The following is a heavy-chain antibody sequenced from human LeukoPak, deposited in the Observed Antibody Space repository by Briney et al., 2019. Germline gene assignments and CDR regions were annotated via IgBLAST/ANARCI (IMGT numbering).Heavy chain of an antibody. CDR2: IYPGDSDT. CDR3: ARRKDDYDSRGYYRIYYFDY. Sequence: HGESLKISCKGSGYSFTSYWIGWVRQMPGKGLEWRGIIYPGDSDTRYSPSFQGQVTISADKSISTAYLQWSSLKASDTAMYYCARRKDDYDSRGYYRIYYFDYWGQGTLVTVSS. V-gene: IGHV5-51*01. J-gene: IGHJ4*02. CDR1: GYSFTSYW. D-gene: IGHD3-22*01.